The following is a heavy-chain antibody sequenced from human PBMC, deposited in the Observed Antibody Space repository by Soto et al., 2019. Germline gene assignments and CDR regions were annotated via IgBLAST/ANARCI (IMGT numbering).Heavy chain of an antibody. Sequence: PSETLSLTCTVSGGSISDNDYYWSWIRQPPGKGLEWIGYVYYTGNTNYNPSLNSRVTISVDTSKSRFSLKLRSVTAADTAVYYCAGRDSSAYFHFDYWGQGTLVTVSS. V-gene: IGHV4-61*05. CDR3: AGRDSSAYFHFDY. CDR2: VYYTGNT. CDR1: GGSISDNDYY. J-gene: IGHJ4*02. D-gene: IGHD3-22*01.